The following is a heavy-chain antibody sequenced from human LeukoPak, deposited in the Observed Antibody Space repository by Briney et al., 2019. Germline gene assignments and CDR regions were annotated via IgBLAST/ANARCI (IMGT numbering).Heavy chain of an antibody. CDR1: GFTFSSHW. D-gene: IGHD6-19*01. V-gene: IGHV3-7*03. CDR2: IKEGGSVE. Sequence: GRSLRRSCTASGFTFSSHWMTWVRQPPGKGLEWGANIKEGGSVEYYVDSVKGRFTISRDNIKNVLYLQMNSLRAADTAAYFCSRDSPWLLDYWGQRTLITVSS. CDR3: SRDSPWLLDY. J-gene: IGHJ4*02.